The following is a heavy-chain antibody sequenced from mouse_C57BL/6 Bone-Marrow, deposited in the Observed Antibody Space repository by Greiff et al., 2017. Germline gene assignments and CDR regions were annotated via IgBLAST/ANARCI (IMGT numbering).Heavy chain of an antibody. D-gene: IGHD5-5*01. J-gene: IGHJ2*01. V-gene: IGHV1-53*01. CDR3: ARGPSGLPTRDY. Sequence: VQLQQSGTELVKPGASVKLSCKASGYTFTSYWMHWVKQRPGQGLEWIGNINPSNGGTNYNEKFKSKATLTVDKSSSTAYMQLSSLTSEDSAVYYCARGPSGLPTRDYWGQGTTLTVSS. CDR2: INPSNGGT. CDR1: GYTFTSYW.